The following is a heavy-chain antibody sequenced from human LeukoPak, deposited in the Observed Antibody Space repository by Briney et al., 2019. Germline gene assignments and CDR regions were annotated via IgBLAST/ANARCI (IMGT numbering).Heavy chain of an antibody. CDR3: AKVVVVVPAAPFDY. J-gene: IGHJ4*02. Sequence: GGSLRLSCAASGFTFSNYAMHWVRQAPGKGLEYVSAISSNGGSTYYANSVKGRFTISRDNSKKTLYLQMGSLRAEDTAVYYCAKVVVVVPAAPFDYWGQGTLVTVSS. V-gene: IGHV3-64*01. CDR2: ISSNGGST. CDR1: GFTFSNYA. D-gene: IGHD2-2*01.